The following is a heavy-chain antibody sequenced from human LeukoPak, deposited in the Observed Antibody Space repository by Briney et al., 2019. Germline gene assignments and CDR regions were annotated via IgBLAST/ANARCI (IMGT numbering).Heavy chain of an antibody. Sequence: SETLSLTCTVSGGSISSSHYYWGWIRQSPGKGLEWIGSIYYSGTTYYNPSLESRVTISDDTSMNRFSLMLTSLTAADTAVYYCARQSSDYYYYYIDVRGEGTTVIVSS. CDR3: ARQSSDYYYYYIDV. CDR1: GGSISSSHYY. V-gene: IGHV4-39*01. CDR2: IYYSGTT. J-gene: IGHJ6*03.